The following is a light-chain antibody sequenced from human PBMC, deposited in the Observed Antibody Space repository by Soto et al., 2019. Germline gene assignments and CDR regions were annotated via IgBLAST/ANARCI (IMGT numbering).Light chain of an antibody. CDR1: SSDVGAYNY. V-gene: IGLV2-8*01. J-gene: IGLJ3*02. CDR3: SSFASSNTWV. Sequence: QSALTPPPSASGSPGQSVTISCTGTSSDVGAYNYVSWYQQHAGKAPKLVIYEVTKRPSGVPDRFSGSKSANTASLTVSGLQAEDEADYYCSSFASSNTWVFGGGTELTVL. CDR2: EVT.